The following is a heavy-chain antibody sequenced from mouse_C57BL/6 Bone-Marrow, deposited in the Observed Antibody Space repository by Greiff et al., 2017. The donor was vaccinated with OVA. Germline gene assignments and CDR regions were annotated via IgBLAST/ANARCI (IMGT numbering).Heavy chain of an antibody. CDR3: ARGYFDV. CDR2: ISRGSSTI. CDR1: GFTFSDYG. V-gene: IGHV5-17*01. J-gene: IGHJ1*03. Sequence: EVQRVESGGGLVKPGGSLKLSCAASGFTFSDYGMHWVRQAPERGLEWIAYISRGSSTIYYADTVKGRFTLSRDNATNTLFMQLTSLRSEDTALYDWARGYFDVWGTGTTVTVSS.